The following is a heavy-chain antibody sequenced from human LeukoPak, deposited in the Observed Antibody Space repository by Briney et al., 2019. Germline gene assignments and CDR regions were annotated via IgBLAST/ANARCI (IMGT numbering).Heavy chain of an antibody. D-gene: IGHD3-3*01. CDR3: AKDYEWSLDY. J-gene: IGHJ4*02. CDR1: GFTFSSYW. V-gene: IGHV3-30*02. CDR2: IRNDESDK. Sequence: GGSLRLSCAASGFTFSSYWMHWVRQAPGKGLEWVAFIRNDESDKYYADSVKGRFTISRDNSKNTLYVQMNSLRVEDTAVYYCAKDYEWSLDYWGQGTLVTVSS.